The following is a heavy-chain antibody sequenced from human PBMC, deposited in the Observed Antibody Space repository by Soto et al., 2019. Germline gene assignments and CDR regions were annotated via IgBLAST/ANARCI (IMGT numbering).Heavy chain of an antibody. CDR1: GGSISSYY. D-gene: IGHD6-6*01. CDR3: ARHWYSSSRGAFDY. Sequence: SETLSLTCTVSGGSISSYYWSWIRQPPGKGLEWIGYIYYSGSTNYNPSLKSRVTISVDTSKNQFSLKLSSVTAADTAVYYCARHWYSSSRGAFDYWGQGTLVTVSS. V-gene: IGHV4-59*08. CDR2: IYYSGST. J-gene: IGHJ4*02.